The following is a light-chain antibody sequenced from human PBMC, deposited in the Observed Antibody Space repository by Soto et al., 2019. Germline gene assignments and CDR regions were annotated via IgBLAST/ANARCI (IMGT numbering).Light chain of an antibody. V-gene: IGKV3-15*01. J-gene: IGKJ2*01. CDR3: QQYNNWAQT. CDR1: QSVSSK. Sequence: EIVMTQSPVTLSVSPGERATLSCRASQSVSSKLAWYQQKPGQAPRIIIYGASTKATGITARFSGSGSGTEFTFSISSLHSEDVAVYYCQQYNNWAQTFGQGTKLEIK. CDR2: GAS.